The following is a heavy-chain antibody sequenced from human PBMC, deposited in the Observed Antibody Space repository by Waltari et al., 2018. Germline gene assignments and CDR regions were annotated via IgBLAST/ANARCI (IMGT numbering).Heavy chain of an antibody. CDR3: ARGRSCTGGVCSNWFDP. D-gene: IGHD2-8*02. J-gene: IGHJ5*02. CDR2: TNHSGST. CDR1: GGSFSGYY. Sequence: QVQLQQWGAGLLKPSETLSLTCAVYGGSFSGYYWSWIRQPPGKGLEWIGETNHSGSTNDNPSLNSRVTISVDTSKNQFSLKLSSVTAADTAVYYCARGRSCTGGVCSNWFDPWGQGTLVTVSS. V-gene: IGHV4-34*01.